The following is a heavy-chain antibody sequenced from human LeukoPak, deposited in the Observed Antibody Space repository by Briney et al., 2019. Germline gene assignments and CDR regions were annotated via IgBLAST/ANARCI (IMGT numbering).Heavy chain of an antibody. CDR3: AKKQGSGSYYPN. J-gene: IGHJ4*02. Sequence: GGSLRLSCAASGFTFSSYAMSWVRQAPGKGLEWVSAISGSGGSTYYADSVKGRFTISRDNSKNTLYPQMNSLRAEDTAVYYCAKKQGSGSYYPNWGQGTLVTVSS. D-gene: IGHD3-10*01. CDR1: GFTFSSYA. V-gene: IGHV3-23*01. CDR2: ISGSGGST.